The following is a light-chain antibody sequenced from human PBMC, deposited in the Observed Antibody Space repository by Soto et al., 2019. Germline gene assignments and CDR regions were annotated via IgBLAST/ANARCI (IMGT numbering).Light chain of an antibody. Sequence: QSVLTQSSSASASLGSSVKLTCTLSSGHSSYIIAWHQQQPGKAPRYLMKLEGSGSYNTGSGVPDRFSGSSSGADRYLTISNLQFEEDADYYCETWDSNTLVFGGGTKLTVL. J-gene: IGLJ2*01. CDR2: LEGSGSY. CDR3: ETWDSNTLV. CDR1: SGHSSYI. V-gene: IGLV4-60*02.